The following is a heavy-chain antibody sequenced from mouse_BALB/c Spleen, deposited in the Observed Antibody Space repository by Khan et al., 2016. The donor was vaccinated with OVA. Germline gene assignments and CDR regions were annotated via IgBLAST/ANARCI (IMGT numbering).Heavy chain of an antibody. CDR2: IRLKSNNYAT. V-gene: IGHV6-6*02. J-gene: IGHJ2*01. CDR3: THGREGAC. Sequence: QLEESGGGLVQPGGSMKLSCVASGFTFSNYWLNWVRQSPEKGLEWVAEIRLKSNNYATHYAESVKGRFTISRDDSKSSVYLQMNNLRADDTGICYCTHGREGACWGQGTTLTVSS. CDR1: GFTFSNYW.